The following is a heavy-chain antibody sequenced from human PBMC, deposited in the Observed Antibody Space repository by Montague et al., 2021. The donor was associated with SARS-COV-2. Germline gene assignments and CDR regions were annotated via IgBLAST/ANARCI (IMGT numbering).Heavy chain of an antibody. CDR1: GFTFSSYA. J-gene: IGHJ6*02. D-gene: IGHD3-10*01. CDR2: ISYAGSNK. Sequence: SLRLSCAASGFTFSSYAMYWVRQAPGKGLEWVAVISYAGSNKSYVDSVKGRFTISRDNSKNTLYLQMNSLRPEDTAVYYCSRDVPHYYGSGSYGYYYGMDVWGQGTTVTVSS. CDR3: SRDVPHYYGSGSYGYYYGMDV. V-gene: IGHV3-30*03.